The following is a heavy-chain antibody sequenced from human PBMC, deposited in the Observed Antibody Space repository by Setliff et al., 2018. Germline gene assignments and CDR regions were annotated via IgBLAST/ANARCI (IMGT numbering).Heavy chain of an antibody. Sequence: NPSETLSLTCAVYGGSFSGYYWNWIRQAPGKGLEWIGEINHRGTTSYTPSLKGRVTISVDTSKNLFSLKLSSVTAADTAVYFCAAVGIDAGGGWFDPWGHGIPVTVSS. CDR1: GGSFSGYY. CDR2: INHRGTT. J-gene: IGHJ5*02. V-gene: IGHV4-34*01. CDR3: AAVGIDAGGGWFDP. D-gene: IGHD1-26*01.